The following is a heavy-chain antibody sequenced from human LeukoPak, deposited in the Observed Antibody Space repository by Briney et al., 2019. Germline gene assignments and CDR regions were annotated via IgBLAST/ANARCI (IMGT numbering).Heavy chain of an antibody. CDR2: IRYDGSNK. V-gene: IGHV3-30*02. J-gene: IGHJ4*02. Sequence: GGSLRLSCAASGFTFSSYSMNWVRQAPGKGLEWVAFIRYDGSNKYYADSVKGRFTISRDNSKNTLYLQMNSLRAEDTAVYYCAKAAGRYSSGWDFDYWGQGTLVTVSS. D-gene: IGHD6-19*01. CDR1: GFTFSSYS. CDR3: AKAAGRYSSGWDFDY.